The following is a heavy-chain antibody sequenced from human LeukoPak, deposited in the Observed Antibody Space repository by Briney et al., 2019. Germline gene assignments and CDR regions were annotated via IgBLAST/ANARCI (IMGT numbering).Heavy chain of an antibody. J-gene: IGHJ5*02. Sequence: ASVKVSCKASGYSFTTYAMTWVRQAPGQGLEWMGWINTNTGNPTYAQGFTGRFVFSLDTSVSTAYLQISGLKAEDTAVYFCARELLITRTWFDPWGQGTLVTVSS. CDR3: ARELLITRTWFDP. CDR2: INTNTGNP. V-gene: IGHV7-4-1*02. D-gene: IGHD3-22*01. CDR1: GYSFTTYA.